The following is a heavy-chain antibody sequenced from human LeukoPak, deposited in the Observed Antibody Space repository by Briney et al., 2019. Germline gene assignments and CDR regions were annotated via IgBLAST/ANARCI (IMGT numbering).Heavy chain of an antibody. CDR1: GGSFSGYY. J-gene: IGHJ5*02. Sequence: SETLSLTCAVYGGSFSGYYWSWIRQPPGKGLEWIGGINHSGSTNYNPSLKSRVTISVDTSKNQFSLKLSSVTAADTAVYYCARANMVRGVGSFFDRNWFDPWGQGTLVTVSS. CDR2: INHSGST. D-gene: IGHD3-10*01. V-gene: IGHV4-34*01. CDR3: ARANMVRGVGSFFDRNWFDP.